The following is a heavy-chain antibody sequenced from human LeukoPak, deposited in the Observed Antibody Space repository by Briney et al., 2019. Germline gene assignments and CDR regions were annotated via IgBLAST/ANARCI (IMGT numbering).Heavy chain of an antibody. V-gene: IGHV4-34*01. D-gene: IGHD2-15*01. CDR1: GGSFSGYY. J-gene: IGHJ6*02. CDR2: INHSGST. CDR3: ARGVRYCSGGSCYSRYYGMDV. Sequence: SETLSLTCAVYGGSFSGYYWSWIRQPPGEGLEWIGEINHSGSTNYNPSLKSRVTISVDTSKNQFSLKLSSVTAADTAVYYCARGVRYCSGGSCYSRYYGMDVWGQGTTVTVSS.